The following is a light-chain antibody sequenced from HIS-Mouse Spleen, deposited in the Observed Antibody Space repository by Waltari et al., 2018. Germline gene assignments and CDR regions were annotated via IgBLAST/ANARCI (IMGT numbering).Light chain of an antibody. J-gene: IGLJ2*01. CDR1: NIGSKS. CDR2: DDS. V-gene: IGLV3-21*02. Sequence: SYVLTQPPSVSVAPGRTARITCGGTNIGSKSVHWYQQKPGQAPVLVVYDDSDRPSGIPERFSGSNSGNTATLTISRVEAGDEADYYCQVWDSSSDLHVVFGGGTKLTVL. CDR3: QVWDSSSDLHVV.